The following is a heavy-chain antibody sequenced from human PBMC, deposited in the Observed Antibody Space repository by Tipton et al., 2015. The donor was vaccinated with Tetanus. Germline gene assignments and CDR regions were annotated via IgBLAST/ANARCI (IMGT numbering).Heavy chain of an antibody. D-gene: IGHD1-26*01. Sequence: LRLSCVVSGFTFSNYRMNWVRQAPGKGLQWVASISSTSSYIYYADSLKGRFTISRDNTKNSLYLQINSLRAEDAALYYCVSGRTLDYWGQGTLVTVSS. CDR2: ISSTSSYI. V-gene: IGHV3-21*06. CDR3: VSGRTLDY. J-gene: IGHJ4*02. CDR1: GFTFSNYR.